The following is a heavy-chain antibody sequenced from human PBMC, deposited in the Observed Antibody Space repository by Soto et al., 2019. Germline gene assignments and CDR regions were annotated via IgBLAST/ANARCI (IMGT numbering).Heavy chain of an antibody. CDR2: IWNDGSKK. V-gene: IGHV3-33*01. CDR1: EFTFSNHD. CDR3: ATARYSGSYFDH. D-gene: IGHD1-26*01. J-gene: IGHJ4*02. Sequence: QVQLVESGGGVVQPGRSLRLACAVSEFTFSNHDMHWVRQAPGKGLEWVAVIWNDGSKKYYADSVKGRCTISRDNSKNMLYLQMNSLRAEDTAVYHCATARYSGSYFDHWGQGTLVTVSS.